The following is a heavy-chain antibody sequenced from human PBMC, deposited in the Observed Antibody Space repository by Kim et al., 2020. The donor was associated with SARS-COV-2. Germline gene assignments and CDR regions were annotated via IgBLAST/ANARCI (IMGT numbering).Heavy chain of an antibody. J-gene: IGHJ4*02. CDR3: GREIQAWTQLWTFDL. V-gene: IGHV3-11*01. Sequence: GGSLRLSCVGSEFNFVAYYMTWVRQAPGKGLEWVASISSAGSFTDYGDSVKGRFTVSRDNDKNSSYLEMNGLRAEDTAVYYCGREIQAWTQLWTFDLWGRGTPVTVSS. CDR1: EFNFVAYY. CDR2: ISSAGSFT. D-gene: IGHD7-27*01.